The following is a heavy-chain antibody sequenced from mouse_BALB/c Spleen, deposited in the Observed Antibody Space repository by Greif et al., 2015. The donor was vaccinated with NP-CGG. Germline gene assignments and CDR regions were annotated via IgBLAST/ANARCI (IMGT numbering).Heavy chain of an antibody. Sequence: QVQLQQSGPELVKPGASVKISCKASGYTFTDSYINWVKLKPGPGLEWIGWLYHGSGHTKYNEKFKGNATLTGDTSSSTSYMQRSSLTSEDSAVYFCARRTGTEAMDYWGQGTSVTVSS. J-gene: IGHJ4*01. CDR1: GYTFTDSY. D-gene: IGHD4-1*01. V-gene: IGHV1-84*02. CDR2: LYHGSGHT. CDR3: ARRTGTEAMDY.